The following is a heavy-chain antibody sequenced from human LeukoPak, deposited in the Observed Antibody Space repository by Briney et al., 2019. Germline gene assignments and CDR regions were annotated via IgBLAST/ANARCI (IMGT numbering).Heavy chain of an antibody. CDR1: GGSISSYY. J-gene: IGHJ4*02. CDR2: IYYTGST. CDR3: ARDGHYDSSGYWRSGIDY. D-gene: IGHD3-22*01. V-gene: IGHV4-59*01. Sequence: SETLSLTCTVSGGSISSYYWSWIRQPPGKGLEWIGYIYYTGSTNYNPSLKSRVTISVDTSKNQFSLKLSSVTAADTAVYYCARDGHYDSSGYWRSGIDYWGQGTLVTVSS.